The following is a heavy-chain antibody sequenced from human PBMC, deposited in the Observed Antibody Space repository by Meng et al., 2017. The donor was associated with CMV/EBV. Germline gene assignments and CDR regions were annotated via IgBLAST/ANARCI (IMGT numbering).Heavy chain of an antibody. D-gene: IGHD2-8*01. V-gene: IGHV4-34*01. J-gene: IGHJ6*02. CDR2: INHSGST. Sequence: SETLSLTCAVYGGSFSGYYWSWIRQPPGQGLEWIGEINHSGSTNYNPSLKSRVTISVDTSKNQFSLKLSSVTAADTAVYYCARTHIVYAPKAPSPSYYYGMDVWGQGTTVTVSS. CDR3: ARTHIVYAPKAPSPSYYYGMDV. CDR1: GGSFSGYY.